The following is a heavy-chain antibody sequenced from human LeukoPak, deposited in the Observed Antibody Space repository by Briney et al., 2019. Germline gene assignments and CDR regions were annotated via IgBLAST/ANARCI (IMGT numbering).Heavy chain of an antibody. CDR2: IHNNGDT. CDR1: DDSIRSYY. J-gene: IGHJ2*01. Sequence: SVTLSLTCTVSDDSIRSYYWNWIRQAPGKALEWIGHIHNNGDTAYNFSLKSRVTISMDTSKNQFSLKLSSVTAADTAVYYCARDPTYCSSTSCYPLAYFDLWGRGTLVTVSS. V-gene: IGHV4-59*01. CDR3: ARDPTYCSSTSCYPLAYFDL. D-gene: IGHD2-2*01.